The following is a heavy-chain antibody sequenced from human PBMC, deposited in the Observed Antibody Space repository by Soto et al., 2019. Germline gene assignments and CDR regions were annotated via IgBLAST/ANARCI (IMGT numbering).Heavy chain of an antibody. V-gene: IGHV3-30*18. J-gene: IGHJ4*02. D-gene: IGHD3-16*02. CDR2: ISYDGSDQ. CDR1: GSTFSYYG. Sequence: QVQLVESGGGVVQPGRSLRLSCAASGSTFSYYGMHWVRQAPGKGLEWVAMISYDGSDQYYADSVRGRFTISRDNSKNTLNLQMNSLRGDDTAVYYCAKALGELSPESYDYWGQGTLITVSS. CDR3: AKALGELSPESYDY.